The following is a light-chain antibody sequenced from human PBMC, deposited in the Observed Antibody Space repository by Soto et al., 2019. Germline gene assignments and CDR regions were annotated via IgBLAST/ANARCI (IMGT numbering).Light chain of an antibody. CDR2: DAS. V-gene: IGKV1-5*01. Sequence: DIPMTQSPSTLSASVGDRVTITCRASQSISSWLAWYQQKPGKAPNLLIYDASILESGVPSRFSGSGSGTEFTLTISSLQPDDFATYYCQQYNSYSGRTFGQGTKVEIK. CDR3: QQYNSYSGRT. J-gene: IGKJ1*01. CDR1: QSISSW.